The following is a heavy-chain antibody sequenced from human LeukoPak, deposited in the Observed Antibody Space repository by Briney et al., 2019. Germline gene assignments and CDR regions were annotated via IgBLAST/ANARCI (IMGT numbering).Heavy chain of an antibody. CDR3: ERVTGDSYGFDY. CDR1: GGSISSGGYY. V-gene: IGHV4-31*01. CDR2: IYYSGST. D-gene: IGHD5-18*01. Sequence: PSQTLSLTCTVSGGSISSGGYYWSWLRQHPGKGLVWIGYIYYSGSTYYNPSLKSPVTISVDTSKNQYSLKLSSVTAADTAVYYCERVTGDSYGFDYWGQGTLVTVSS. J-gene: IGHJ4*02.